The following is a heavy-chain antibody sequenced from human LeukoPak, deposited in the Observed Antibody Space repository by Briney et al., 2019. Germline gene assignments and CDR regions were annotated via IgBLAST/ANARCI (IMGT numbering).Heavy chain of an antibody. CDR2: ISYDGSNK. D-gene: IGHD5-12*01. V-gene: IGHV3-30-3*01. CDR1: GFTFSSYA. J-gene: IGHJ1*01. CDR3: ARAVASLLEFQH. Sequence: GGSLRLSCAASGFTFSSYAMTWVRQAPGKGLEWVAVISYDGSNKYYADSVKGRFTISRDNSKNTLYLQMNSLRAEDTAVYYCARAVASLLEFQHWGQGTLVTVSS.